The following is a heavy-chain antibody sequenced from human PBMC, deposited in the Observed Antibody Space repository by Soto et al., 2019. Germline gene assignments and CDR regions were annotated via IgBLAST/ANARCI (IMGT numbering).Heavy chain of an antibody. Sequence: QVQLQQWGAGLLKPSETLSLTCAVYGGSFSGYDWSWIRQPPGKGLEWIGEINHSGSTNYNPSLKSRVTISVDTSKNQLSLKLSSVTAADTAVYYCARGREQWLVYHYYCYMDVWGKGTTVTVSS. D-gene: IGHD6-19*01. V-gene: IGHV4-34*01. CDR3: ARGREQWLVYHYYCYMDV. J-gene: IGHJ6*03. CDR1: GGSFSGYD. CDR2: INHSGST.